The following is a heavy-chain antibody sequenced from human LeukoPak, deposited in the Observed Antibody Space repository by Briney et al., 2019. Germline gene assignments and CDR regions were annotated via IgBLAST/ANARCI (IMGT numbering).Heavy chain of an antibody. CDR1: GFTFSSYW. V-gene: IGHV3-7*03. CDR2: IKQDGSEK. Sequence: GGSLRLSCAASGFTFSSYWMSWVRLAPGKGLEWVANIKQDGSEKYYVDSVKGRFTISRDNAKNSLYLQMNSLRAEDTAVYYCARGGEDIVVVVAATADYWGQGTLVTVSS. CDR3: ARGGEDIVVVVAATADY. D-gene: IGHD2-15*01. J-gene: IGHJ4*02.